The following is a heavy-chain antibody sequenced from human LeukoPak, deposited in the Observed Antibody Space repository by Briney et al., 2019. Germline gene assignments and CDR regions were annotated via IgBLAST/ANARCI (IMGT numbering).Heavy chain of an antibody. J-gene: IGHJ4*02. CDR3: ARFAFWSGYYYFDY. CDR2: IYTSGST. D-gene: IGHD3-3*01. V-gene: IGHV4-61*02. CDR1: GGSISSSVYY. Sequence: PSETLSLTCTVSGGSISSSVYYWSWIRQPAGKGLEWIGRIYTSGSTNYNPSLKSRVTISVDTSKNQFSLKLSSVTAADTAVYYCARFAFWSGYYYFDYWGQGTLVTVSS.